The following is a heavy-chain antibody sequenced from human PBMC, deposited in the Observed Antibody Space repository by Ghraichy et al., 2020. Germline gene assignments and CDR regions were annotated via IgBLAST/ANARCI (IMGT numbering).Heavy chain of an antibody. CDR3: ARDGRDGYNYDWFDP. V-gene: IGHV4-59*01. CDR2: IYYSGST. D-gene: IGHD5-24*01. J-gene: IGHJ5*02. CDR1: GGSISSYY. Sequence: SETLSLTCTVSGGSISSYYWSWIRQPPGKGLEWIGYIYYSGSTNYNPSLKSRVTISVDTSKNQFSLKLSSVTAADTAVYYCARDGRDGYNYDWFDPWGQGTLVTVSS.